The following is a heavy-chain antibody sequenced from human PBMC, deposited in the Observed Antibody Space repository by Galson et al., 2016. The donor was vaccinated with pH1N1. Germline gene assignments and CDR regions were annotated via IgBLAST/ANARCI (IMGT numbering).Heavy chain of an antibody. CDR3: ARDPPYCSGGSCPLGHWFEP. CDR1: GFTFSDYY. D-gene: IGHD2-15*01. J-gene: IGHJ5*02. Sequence: SLRLSCAASGFTFSDYYMSWIRQAPGKGLEWVSNISSSGSTIYYADSVKGRFTISRDHAKNSLYLQMNSLSAEDTAVYYCARDPPYCSGGSCPLGHWFEPWGQGTLVTVSS. V-gene: IGHV3-11*01. CDR2: ISSSGSTI.